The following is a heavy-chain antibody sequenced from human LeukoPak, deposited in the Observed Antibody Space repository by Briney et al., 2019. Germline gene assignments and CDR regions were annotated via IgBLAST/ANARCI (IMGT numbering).Heavy chain of an antibody. J-gene: IGHJ5*02. CDR1: GGSFSGYY. D-gene: IGHD5-18*01. Sequence: PSETLSLTCAVYGGSFSGYYWSWIRQPPGKGLEWIGEINHSGSTNYNPSLKSRVTISVDTSKNQFSLKLSSVTAADTAVYYCARTSDTGWFDPWGQGTLVTVSS. CDR2: INHSGST. CDR3: ARTSDTGWFDP. V-gene: IGHV4-34*01.